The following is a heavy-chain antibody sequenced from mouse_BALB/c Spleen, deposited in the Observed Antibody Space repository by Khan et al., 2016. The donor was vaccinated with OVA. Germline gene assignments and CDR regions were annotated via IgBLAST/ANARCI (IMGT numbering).Heavy chain of an antibody. CDR2: IYPGTDNS. CDR1: GYIFTSYW. Sequence: QVQLKQSGAELVRPGASVKLSCKTSGYIFTSYWIHWIKQRSGQGLEWIARIYPGTDNSYYNEKFKDKATLTADKSSSTAYMQLSSLKSEDSDVYFWAREEAVYHVDHWGQGTTRTVSS. D-gene: IGHD3-3*01. CDR3: AREEAVYHVDH. V-gene: IGHV1-76*01. J-gene: IGHJ2*01.